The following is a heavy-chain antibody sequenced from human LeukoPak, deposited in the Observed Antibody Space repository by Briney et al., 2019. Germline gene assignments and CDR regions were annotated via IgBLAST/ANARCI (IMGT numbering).Heavy chain of an antibody. CDR2: INPNSGGI. V-gene: IGHV1-2*06. D-gene: IGHD6-13*01. J-gene: IGHJ4*02. CDR3: ALDLYSSSWYRAGDY. CDR1: GYTFTGYY. Sequence: ASVKVSCKASGYTFTGYYMHWVRQAPGQGLEWMGRINPNSGGINYAQKFQGRVTMTRDTSISTAYMELSRLRSDDTAVYYCALDLYSSSWYRAGDYWGQGTLVTVSS.